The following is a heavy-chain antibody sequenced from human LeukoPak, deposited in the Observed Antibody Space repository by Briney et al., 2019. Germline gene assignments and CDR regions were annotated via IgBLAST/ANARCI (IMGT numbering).Heavy chain of an antibody. Sequence: GGSLRLSCAASGFTFSSYEMNWVRQAPGKGLEWVSYISSRGSTIYYADSVKGRFTISRDNAKNSLYLQMNSLRAEDTAVYYCASRCSGGSCYVRSHFDYWGQGTLVTVSS. J-gene: IGHJ4*02. CDR1: GFTFSSYE. V-gene: IGHV3-48*03. D-gene: IGHD2-15*01. CDR3: ASRCSGGSCYVRSHFDY. CDR2: ISSRGSTI.